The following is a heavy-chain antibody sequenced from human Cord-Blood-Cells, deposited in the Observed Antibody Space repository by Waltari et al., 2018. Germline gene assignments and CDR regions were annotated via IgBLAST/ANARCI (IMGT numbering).Heavy chain of an antibody. CDR3: AHMVVPAVTDY. V-gene: IGHV2-5*02. D-gene: IGHD2-2*01. J-gene: IGHJ4*02. CDR2: IYWDDDK. CDR1: GFSLSTSGVG. Sequence: QITLKESGPTLVKPTQTLTLTCTFSGFSLSTSGVGVGWIRQPPGKALEWPALIYWDDDKRYSPSLKSWLTITKDTSKNHVCLTLTIMDPVDTATYYCAHMVVPAVTDYWGQRTLVTVSS.